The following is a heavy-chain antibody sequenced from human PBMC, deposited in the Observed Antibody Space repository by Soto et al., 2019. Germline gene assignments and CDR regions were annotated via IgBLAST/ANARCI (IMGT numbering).Heavy chain of an antibody. Sequence: QVQLQESGPGLVKPSGTLSLTCAVSGDSITSSNWWSWVRQAPGKGLEWIGEIYHSGATTYNPSLKSRATIAVDPSNNHFSLKLTSVTAADTAVYFCARDLGTATDYWCRGTLVTVAA. CDR2: IYHSGAT. J-gene: IGHJ4*01. CDR3: ARDLGTATDY. V-gene: IGHV4-4*02. CDR1: GDSITSSNW.